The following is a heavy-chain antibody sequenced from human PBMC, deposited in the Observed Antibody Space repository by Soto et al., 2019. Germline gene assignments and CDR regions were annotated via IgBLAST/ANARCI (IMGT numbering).Heavy chain of an antibody. D-gene: IGHD3-22*01. CDR1: GYTFTSYG. CDR2: IVVGNGNT. V-gene: IGHV1-58*02. Sequence: SVKVSCKASGYTFTSYGISWVRQAPGQGLEWMGWIVVGNGNTNYAQKFQERVTITRDMSTSTAYMELSSLRSEDTAVYYCAADLLDSSGYYFLGAFDIWGQGTMVTVSS. CDR3: AADLLDSSGYYFLGAFDI. J-gene: IGHJ3*02.